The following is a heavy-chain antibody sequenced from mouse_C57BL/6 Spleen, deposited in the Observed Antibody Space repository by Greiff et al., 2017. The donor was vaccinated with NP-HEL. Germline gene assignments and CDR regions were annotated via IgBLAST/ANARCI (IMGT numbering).Heavy chain of an antibody. CDR2: IAPEDGDT. V-gene: IGHV14-1*01. D-gene: IGHD1-1*01. J-gene: IGHJ3*01. CDR3: TRCYYEVAGFAY. Sequence: VQLQQSGAELVRPGASVKLSCTASGFNIKDYYMHWVKQRPEQGLEWIGRIAPEDGDTEYAPKFQGKATMTADTSSNTAYLQLSSLTSEDTAVYYCTRCYYEVAGFAYWGQGTLVTVSA. CDR1: GFNIKDYY.